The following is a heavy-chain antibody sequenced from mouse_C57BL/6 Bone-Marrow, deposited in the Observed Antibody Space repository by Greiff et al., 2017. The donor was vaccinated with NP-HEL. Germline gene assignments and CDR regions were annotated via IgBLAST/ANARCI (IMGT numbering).Heavy chain of an antibody. J-gene: IGHJ2*01. CDR1: GYSITSDY. V-gene: IGHV3-8*01. CDR2: ISYSGST. Sequence: EVKVIESGPGLAKPSQTLSLPCSVTGYSITSDYWNWIRKFPGNKLEYMGYISYSGSTYYNPSLKSRISITRDTSKNQYYLQLNSVTTEDTATYYCARSVITTVVANWGQGTTLTVSS. D-gene: IGHD1-1*01. CDR3: ARSVITTVVAN.